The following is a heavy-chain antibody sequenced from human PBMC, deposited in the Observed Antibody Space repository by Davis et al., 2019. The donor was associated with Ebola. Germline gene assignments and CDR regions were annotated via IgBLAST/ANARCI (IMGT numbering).Heavy chain of an antibody. J-gene: IGHJ4*02. CDR1: GFTFSSYW. V-gene: IGHV3-7*03. CDR3: ASDPFLYSSSWTGVDY. D-gene: IGHD6-13*01. CDR2: IKQDGSEK. Sequence: GESLKISCAASGFTFSSYWMSWVRQAPGKGLEWVANIKQDGSEKYYVDSVKGRFTISRDNAKNSLYLQMNSLRAEDTAVYYCASDPFLYSSSWTGVDYWGQGTLVTVSS.